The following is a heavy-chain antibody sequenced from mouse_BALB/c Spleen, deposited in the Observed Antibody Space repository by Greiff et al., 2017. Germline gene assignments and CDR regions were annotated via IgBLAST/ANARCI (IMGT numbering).Heavy chain of an antibody. D-gene: IGHD1-2*01. V-gene: IGHV1-9*01. CDR2: ILPGSGST. Sequence: VQLQQSGAELMKPGASVKISCKATGYTFSSYWIEWVKQRPGHGLEWIGEILPGSGSTKYNEKFKGKATFTADTSSNTAYMQHSSLTSEDSAVCCWSRSALLRQHCEYYLDYWGQGTTLTVSS. J-gene: IGHJ2*01. CDR3: SRSALLRQHCEYYLDY. CDR1: GYTFSSYW.